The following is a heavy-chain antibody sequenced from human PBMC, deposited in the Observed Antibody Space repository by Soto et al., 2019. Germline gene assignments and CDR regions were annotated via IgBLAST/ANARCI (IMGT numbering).Heavy chain of an antibody. CDR1: GFSFSDYD. V-gene: IGHV3-13*01. D-gene: IGHD3-10*01. J-gene: IGHJ6*01. Sequence: SGGSLRLSCAASGFSFSDYDMNWVRQVTGKGLEWVSSVGTSGEAYYSASVKGRFTISRESDYNSLILQMNTLTADDTAVYYCTKGSPQVGGMDVWGQGTTVTVS. CDR2: VGTSGEA. CDR3: TKGSPQVGGMDV.